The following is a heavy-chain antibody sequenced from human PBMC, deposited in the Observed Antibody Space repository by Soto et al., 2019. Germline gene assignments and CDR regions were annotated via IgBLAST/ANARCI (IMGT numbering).Heavy chain of an antibody. CDR1: GFTFDDYA. Sequence: EVQLVESGGGLVQPGRSLRLSCTASGFTFDDYAMHWVRQAPGKGLEWVSSISWNSGNIVYADSVRGRFTISRVNAKTALHLQMNSLRAEDTALYYCTKGASTSCFSAFDLWGQGTKVTVSS. D-gene: IGHD2-2*01. J-gene: IGHJ3*01. CDR2: ISWNSGNI. CDR3: TKGASTSCFSAFDL. V-gene: IGHV3-9*01.